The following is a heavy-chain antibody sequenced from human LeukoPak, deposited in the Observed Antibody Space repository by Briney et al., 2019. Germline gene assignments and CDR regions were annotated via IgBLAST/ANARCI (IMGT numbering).Heavy chain of an antibody. V-gene: IGHV4-34*01. Sequence: PSETLSLTCTVSGGSISSYYWSWIRQPPGKGLEWIGEINHSGSTNYNPSLKSRVTISVDTSKNQFSLKLSSVTAADTAVYYCARSLSASYDYWGQGTLVTVSS. CDR1: GGSISSYY. CDR2: INHSGST. J-gene: IGHJ4*02. D-gene: IGHD1-26*01. CDR3: ARSLSASYDY.